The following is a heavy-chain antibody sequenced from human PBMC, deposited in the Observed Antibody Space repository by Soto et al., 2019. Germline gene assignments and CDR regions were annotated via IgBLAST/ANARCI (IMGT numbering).Heavy chain of an antibody. Sequence: EVPVLDSGGGLVQPGGSLRLSCAASGFTFSLCAMSWVRQAPGKGLEWVSSMRGSGGDTYYADSVKGRFTISRNNSKNTLLLQMNSLRVEDTGIYFCVKGHSNSYYYFDFWGQGALVTVSS. CDR3: VKGHSNSYYYFDF. V-gene: IGHV3-23*01. CDR1: GFTFSLCA. J-gene: IGHJ4*02. CDR2: MRGSGGDT. D-gene: IGHD3-22*01.